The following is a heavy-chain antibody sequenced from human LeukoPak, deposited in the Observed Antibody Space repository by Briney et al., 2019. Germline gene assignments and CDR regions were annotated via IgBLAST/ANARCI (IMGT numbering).Heavy chain of an antibody. V-gene: IGHV4-38-2*02. CDR2: VFRLQTVRT. CDR1: DSSITSTYY. D-gene: IGHD2-8*01. J-gene: IGHJ4*02. CDR3: ARVLHAPYLIDS. Sequence: SETLSLTCTVSDSSITSTYYWAWCRQPPGKGLEWIATVFRLQTVRTFNNPSLGSRVTMSLDPSHNQFSLNLTSVTAADTALYFCARVLHAPYLIDSWGQGTLVTVSS.